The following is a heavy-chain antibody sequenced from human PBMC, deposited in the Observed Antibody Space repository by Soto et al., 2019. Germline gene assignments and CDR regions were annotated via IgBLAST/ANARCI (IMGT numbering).Heavy chain of an antibody. V-gene: IGHV4-4*02. CDR1: NASISSRKW. CDR3: ASKFGELLADAFDI. J-gene: IGHJ3*02. D-gene: IGHD3-10*01. CDR2: IYHSGSI. Sequence: QVQLQESGPGLVKPSGTLSLTCTVSNASISSRKWWTWVRQTPGKGLEWIGEIYHSGSINHNPSLKTRVTMSLDKSKNPFSLKMTSVTAADTAVYYCASKFGELLADAFDIWGQGTVVTVSS.